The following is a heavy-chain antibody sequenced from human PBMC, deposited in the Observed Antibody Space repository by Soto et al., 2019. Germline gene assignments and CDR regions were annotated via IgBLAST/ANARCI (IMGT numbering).Heavy chain of an antibody. V-gene: IGHV4-31*03. CDR3: ARVGSASRTYSSSWYRGGDFDY. J-gene: IGHJ4*02. CDR1: GGSINSGGYY. Sequence: PSETMSLTCTVSGGSINSGGYYWSWIRQHPGKGLEWIGYIYYSGSTYYNPSLKSRVTISVDTSKNQFSLKLSSVTAADTAVYYCARVGSASRTYSSSWYRGGDFDYWGQGTLVTVSS. D-gene: IGHD6-13*01. CDR2: IYYSGST.